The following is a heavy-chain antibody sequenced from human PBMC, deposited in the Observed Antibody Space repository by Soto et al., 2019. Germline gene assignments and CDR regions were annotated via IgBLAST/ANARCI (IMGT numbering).Heavy chain of an antibody. Sequence: GGSLRLSCAASGFTFSSYWMSWVRQAPGKGLEWVANIKQDGSEKYYVDSVKGRFTISRDNAKNSLYLQMNSLRAEDTAVYYCARDRPPGPMTTVTITGFDPWGQGTLVTVSS. D-gene: IGHD4-4*01. CDR3: ARDRPPGPMTTVTITGFDP. CDR1: GFTFSSYW. CDR2: IKQDGSEK. V-gene: IGHV3-7*01. J-gene: IGHJ5*02.